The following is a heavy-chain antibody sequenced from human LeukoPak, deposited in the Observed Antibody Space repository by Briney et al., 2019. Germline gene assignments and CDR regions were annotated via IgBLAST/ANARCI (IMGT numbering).Heavy chain of an antibody. D-gene: IGHD6-19*01. CDR3: AREASSGWHIDY. Sequence: SQTLSLTCTVSGGSISSGGYYWSWIRQHPGKGLEWIGYIYYSGSTYYNPSLKSRVTISVDTSKNQFSLKLSSVTAADTAVYYCAREASSGWHIDYWGQGTLVTVSS. V-gene: IGHV4-31*03. CDR2: IYYSGST. CDR1: GGSISSGGYY. J-gene: IGHJ4*02.